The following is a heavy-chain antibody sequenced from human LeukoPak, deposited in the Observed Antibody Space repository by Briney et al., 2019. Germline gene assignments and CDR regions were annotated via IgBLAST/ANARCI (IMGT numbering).Heavy chain of an antibody. J-gene: IGHJ4*02. CDR1: GFTFSSYA. CDR3: ARSSANWPFDY. V-gene: IGHV3-23*01. D-gene: IGHD1-1*01. Sequence: GGSLRLSCAASGFTFSSYAMSWVRQAPGKGLEWVSAISGSGGSTYYADSVKGRFTISRDNSKNTLYLQMNSLKTEDTAVYYCARSSANWPFDYWGQGTLVTVSS. CDR2: ISGSGGST.